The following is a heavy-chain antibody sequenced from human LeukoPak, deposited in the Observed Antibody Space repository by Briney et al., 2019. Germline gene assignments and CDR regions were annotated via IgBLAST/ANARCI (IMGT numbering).Heavy chain of an antibody. D-gene: IGHD3-10*01. V-gene: IGHV3-23*01. CDR1: GFTFSIYA. CDR3: VRSLTSLGSGAY. J-gene: IGHJ4*02. Sequence: GGSLRLSCAASGFTFSIYAMSWVRQAPGKGLAWVSGLNEDGGYTYYADSVKGRFTISRDNAKNTLYLQMNSLRAEDTAVYYCVRSLTSLGSGAYWGQGTLVTVSS. CDR2: LNEDGGYT.